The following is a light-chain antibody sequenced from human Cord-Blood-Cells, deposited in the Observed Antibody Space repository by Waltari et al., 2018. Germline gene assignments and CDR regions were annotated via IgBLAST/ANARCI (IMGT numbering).Light chain of an antibody. Sequence: QSALPQPASVSGSPGQSITLSCTGTSSDVGSYNLVSWYQQHPGKAPNLMIYEVSKRPSGVSNRLSGSKSGNTASLTISGLQSEDEADYYCCSYAGSSTLVFGGGTKLTVL. CDR1: SSDVGSYNL. V-gene: IGLV2-23*02. CDR2: EVS. J-gene: IGLJ3*02. CDR3: CSYAGSSTLV.